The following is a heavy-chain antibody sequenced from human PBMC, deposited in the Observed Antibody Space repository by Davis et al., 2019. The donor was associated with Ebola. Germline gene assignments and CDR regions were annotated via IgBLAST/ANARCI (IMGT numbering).Heavy chain of an antibody. Sequence: PGGFLRLSCEASGFTFSSYWMTWVRQAPGKGLEWVANIKEDGSEKSYVDSVKGRFTISRDNAKNSLYLQMNTLRAEDTAVYYCARGTGAAPGIDFWGQGTLVTVSS. D-gene: IGHD6-13*01. CDR1: GFTFSSYW. V-gene: IGHV3-7*03. CDR3: ARGTGAAPGIDF. CDR2: IKEDGSEK. J-gene: IGHJ4*02.